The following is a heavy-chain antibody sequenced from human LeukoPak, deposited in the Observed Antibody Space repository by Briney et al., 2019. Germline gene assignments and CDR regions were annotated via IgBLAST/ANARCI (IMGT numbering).Heavy chain of an antibody. CDR1: GFSLSTSGMR. V-gene: IGHV2-70*04. CDR3: ARIPTYGDYAYFDY. Sequence: SGPTLVNPTQTLTLTCTFSGFSLSTSGMRVSWIRQPPGKALEWLARIDWDDDKFYNTSLKTRLTIPKDTSKNQVVLTMTNMDPVDTATYYCARIPTYGDYAYFDYWGQGTLVTVSS. D-gene: IGHD4-17*01. CDR2: IDWDDDK. J-gene: IGHJ4*02.